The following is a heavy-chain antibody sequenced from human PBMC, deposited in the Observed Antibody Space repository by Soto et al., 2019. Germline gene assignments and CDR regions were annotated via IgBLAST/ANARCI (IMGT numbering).Heavy chain of an antibody. CDR1: GYTFTSYY. CDR2: INPSGGST. D-gene: IGHD6-6*01. V-gene: IGHV1-46*03. J-gene: IGHJ4*02. Sequence: QVQLVQSGAEVKKPGASVKVSCKASGYTFTSYYIHWVRQAPGQGLEWMGIINPSGGSTSYAQKFQGRVTVTRDTSTNTVYMELSSLRSEDTAVYYWARALLSGEYSSSVGYWGQGTLVTVSS. CDR3: ARALLSGEYSSSVGY.